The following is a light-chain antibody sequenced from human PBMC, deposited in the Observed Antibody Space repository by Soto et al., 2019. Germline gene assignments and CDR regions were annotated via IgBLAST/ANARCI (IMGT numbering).Light chain of an antibody. J-gene: IGLJ1*01. CDR1: SRDVGGYNY. CDR3: SSYTSSSTLV. V-gene: IGLV2-14*01. CDR2: EVS. Sequence: QSALTQPASVSGSPGQSITISCTGTSRDVGGYNYVSWYQQHPGKAPKLMIYEVSNWPSGVSNRFSGSKSGNTASLTISGLQAEDEADYYCSSYTSSSTLVFGTGTKLTVL.